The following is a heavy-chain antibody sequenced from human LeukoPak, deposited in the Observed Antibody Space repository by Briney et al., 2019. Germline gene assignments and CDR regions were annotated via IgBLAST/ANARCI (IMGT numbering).Heavy chain of an antibody. CDR2: IRGSGGST. CDR1: GITFSSYA. CDR3: AKEQGTTMPFDY. Sequence: GGSLRLCCAASGITFSSYAMSWVRQAPGKGLEWVSAIRGSGGSTYYADSVKGRFSISRDNSKNTLYLQMNSLRAEDTAVYYCAKEQGTTMPFDYWGQGTLVTVSS. D-gene: IGHD1/OR15-1a*01. V-gene: IGHV3-23*01. J-gene: IGHJ4*02.